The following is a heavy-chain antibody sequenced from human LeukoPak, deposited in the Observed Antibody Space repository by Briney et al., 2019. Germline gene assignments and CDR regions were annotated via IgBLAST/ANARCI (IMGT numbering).Heavy chain of an antibody. Sequence: GGSLRLSCAASGFTFSSYAMSWVRQAPGKGLEWVSTINGGGVNTHYADSVGGRFTISRDNSKNTLLLQMNSLRDEDTAVYYCAKDLYSNYGPADYWGQGNLVTVSS. J-gene: IGHJ4*02. D-gene: IGHD4-11*01. V-gene: IGHV3-23*01. CDR1: GFTFSSYA. CDR3: AKDLYSNYGPADY. CDR2: INGGGVNT.